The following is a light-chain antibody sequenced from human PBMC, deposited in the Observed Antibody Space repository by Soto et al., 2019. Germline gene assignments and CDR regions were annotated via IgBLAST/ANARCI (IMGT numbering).Light chain of an antibody. CDR2: KAS. J-gene: IGKJ2*01. V-gene: IGKV1-5*03. CDR1: QSISNS. CDR3: QHYNYYSPYN. Sequence: DIQMTQSPSTLSASVGDRVTITCRASQSISNSLAWYQQKPGKSPKLLIYKASSLESGFPSSFGCRGPGTEFTLTISSLQRDDFVPYYGQHYNYYSPYNFGQGTKLEIK.